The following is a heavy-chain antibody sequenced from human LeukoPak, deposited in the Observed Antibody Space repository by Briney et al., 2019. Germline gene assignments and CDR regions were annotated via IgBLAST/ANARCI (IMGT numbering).Heavy chain of an antibody. D-gene: IGHD1-7*01. Sequence: GGSLRLSCAASGFTFSSYAMSWVRQAPGKGLEWVSAISGSGGSTYYADSVKARFTISRDNSKNTLYLQMNSLRAEDTAVYYCAKRRGLELLYYYYMDVRGKGTTVTVSS. CDR3: AKRRGLELLYYYYMDV. CDR1: GFTFSSYA. CDR2: ISGSGGST. J-gene: IGHJ6*03. V-gene: IGHV3-23*01.